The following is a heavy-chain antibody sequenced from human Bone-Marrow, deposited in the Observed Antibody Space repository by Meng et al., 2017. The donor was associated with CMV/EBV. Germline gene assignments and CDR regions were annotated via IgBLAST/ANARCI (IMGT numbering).Heavy chain of an antibody. D-gene: IGHD3-16*02. J-gene: IGHJ5*02. CDR3: ASYPPNYVWGSYRYTWFDP. V-gene: IGHV3-21*01. CDR1: GFTFSSYS. CDR2: ISSSSSYI. Sequence: GGSLRLSCAASGFTFSSYSMNWVRQAPGKGLEWVSSISSSSSYIYYADSVKGRFTISRDNAKNSLYLQMNSLRAEDTAVYYCASYPPNYVWGSYRYTWFDPWGRGTLVTVSS.